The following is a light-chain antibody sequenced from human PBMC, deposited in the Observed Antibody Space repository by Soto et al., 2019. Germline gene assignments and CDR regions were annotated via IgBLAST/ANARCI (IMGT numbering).Light chain of an antibody. Sequence: SALAQPASLPGSPGQSITISCTGTSSDVGGYNSVSWYQHHPGKPPKLMTYEVSNRPSEVSNRFSGYKSGNTAPLTISGREGEDDADYYGSSYTARSSLAVLGTAPKPTV. CDR1: SSDVGGYNS. CDR2: EVS. CDR3: SSYTARSSLAV. V-gene: IGLV2-14*01. J-gene: IGLJ1*01.